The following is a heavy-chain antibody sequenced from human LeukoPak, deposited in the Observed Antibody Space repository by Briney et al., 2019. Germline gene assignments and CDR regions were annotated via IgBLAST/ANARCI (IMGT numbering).Heavy chain of an antibody. Sequence: GASVTVSFTASGYTFTIYDINWVRQAPGQGLEWMGWMNPNSGNTGYAQKFQGRVTMTRNTSISTAYMELSSLRSEDTAVYYCARGTGHSGWKFDYWGQGTLVTVSS. V-gene: IGHV1-8*01. CDR3: ARGTGHSGWKFDY. CDR1: GYTFTIYD. D-gene: IGHD6-19*01. CDR2: MNPNSGNT. J-gene: IGHJ4*02.